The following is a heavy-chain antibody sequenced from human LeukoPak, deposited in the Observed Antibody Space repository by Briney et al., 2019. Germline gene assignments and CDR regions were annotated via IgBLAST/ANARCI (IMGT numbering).Heavy chain of an antibody. V-gene: IGHV4-39*01. CDR1: GGSISSSSYY. CDR3: YSMGY. CDR2: IYYSGST. Sequence: PSETLSLTCTVSGGSISSSSYYWGWIRQPPGKGLEWIGSIYYSGSTYYNPSLKSRVTIAVDTRNNQFSLRLNSVTAADTAVFYCYSMGYWGQGTLVTVSS. D-gene: IGHD2-15*01. J-gene: IGHJ4*02.